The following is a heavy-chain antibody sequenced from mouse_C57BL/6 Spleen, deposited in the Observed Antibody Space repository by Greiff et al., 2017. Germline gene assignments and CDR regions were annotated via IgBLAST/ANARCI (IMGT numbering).Heavy chain of an antibody. V-gene: IGHV5-4*01. CDR2: ISDGGSYT. CDR1: GFTFRSYA. J-gene: IGHJ2*01. CDR3: ARDGGFLFDY. Sequence: DVQLVESGGGLVRPGGSLKLSCAASGFTFRSYAMSWVRQTPEKRLEWVATISDGGSYTYYPDNVKGRFTISRDNAKNNLYLQMSHLKSEDTAMYYCARDGGFLFDYWGQGTTLTVSS.